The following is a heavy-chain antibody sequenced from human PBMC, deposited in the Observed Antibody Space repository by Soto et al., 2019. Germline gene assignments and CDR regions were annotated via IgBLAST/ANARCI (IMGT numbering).Heavy chain of an antibody. CDR3: ARDSSSWYVAFDI. V-gene: IGHV3-33*01. D-gene: IGHD6-13*01. CDR2: IWYDGSNK. J-gene: IGHJ3*02. Sequence: GGSLRLSCAASGFTFSSYGMHWVRQAPGKGLEWVAVIWYDGSNKYYADSVKGRFTISRDNSKNTLYLQMNSLRAEDTAVYYCARDSSSWYVAFDIWGQGTRVTVSS. CDR1: GFTFSSYG.